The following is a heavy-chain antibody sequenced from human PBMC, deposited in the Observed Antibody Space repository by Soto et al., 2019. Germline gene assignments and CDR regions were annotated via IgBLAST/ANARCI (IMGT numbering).Heavy chain of an antibody. CDR2: ISAYNDYT. V-gene: IGHV1-18*01. D-gene: IGHD3-10*01. Sequence: QVQLVQSGAEVKKPGSSVKVSCKASGYTFISYGISWVRQAPGQGLEWMGWISAYNDYTHYAQKLQGRVTMTTDTSTRIAYLELRSLRSDDTAVYYCAREGYYSGSGSYSPPRYYGMDVWGQGTTVTVSS. J-gene: IGHJ6*02. CDR1: GYTFISYG. CDR3: AREGYYSGSGSYSPPRYYGMDV.